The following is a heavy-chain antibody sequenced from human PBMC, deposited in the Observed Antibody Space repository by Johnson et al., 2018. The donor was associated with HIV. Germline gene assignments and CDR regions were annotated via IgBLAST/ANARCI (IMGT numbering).Heavy chain of an antibody. D-gene: IGHD7-27*01. Sequence: VQLVESGGVVVHPGGSLRLSCETSRFTFDDYAMHWVRQAPGKGLEWVSLINWDGDSTYYADSVKGRFTISRDNSKNSMYLQMNSPRAEDTAVYYCARIRPAKWGVNDAFDIWGKGTMVTVSS. CDR1: RFTFDDYA. V-gene: IGHV3-43D*03. CDR2: INWDGDST. CDR3: ARIRPAKWGVNDAFDI. J-gene: IGHJ3*02.